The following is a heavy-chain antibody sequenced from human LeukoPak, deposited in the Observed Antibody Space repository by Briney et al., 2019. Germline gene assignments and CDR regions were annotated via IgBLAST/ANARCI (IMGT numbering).Heavy chain of an antibody. D-gene: IGHD5-12*01. V-gene: IGHV1-69*05. CDR2: IIPIFGTA. Sequence: GSSVKVSCKASGGTFSSYAISWVRQAPGQGLEWMGGIIPIFGTANYAQKFQGRATITTDESTSTAYMELSSLRSEDTAVYYCSKSGYYFGYYYYYMDVWGKGTTVTVSS. CDR1: GGTFSSYA. CDR3: SKSGYYFGYYYYYMDV. J-gene: IGHJ6*03.